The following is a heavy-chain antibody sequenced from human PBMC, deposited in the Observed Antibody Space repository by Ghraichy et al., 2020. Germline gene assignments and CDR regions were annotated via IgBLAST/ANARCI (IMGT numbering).Heavy chain of an antibody. CDR1: RFSVSSYY. Sequence: GSLRLSCTASRFSVSSYYMTWVRQAPGKGLDWVSVIYIGGSTYYADSVKGRFTISRDNSKNTLYLQMNSLSTDDTAVYYCARGRFGDFYFDSWGQGTLVTVSS. V-gene: IGHV3-66*02. D-gene: IGHD3-10*01. CDR3: ARGRFGDFYFDS. J-gene: IGHJ4*02. CDR2: IYIGGST.